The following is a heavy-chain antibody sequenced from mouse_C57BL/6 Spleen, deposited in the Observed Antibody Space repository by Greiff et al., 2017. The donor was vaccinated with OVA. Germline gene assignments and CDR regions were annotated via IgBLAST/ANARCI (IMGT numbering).Heavy chain of an antibody. Sequence: VKVVESGAELVKPGASVKLSCKASGYSFTSYWMHWVKQRPGQGLEWIGMIHPNSGSTNYNEKFKSKATLTVDKSSSTAYMQLSSLTSEDSAVYYCALLRRYHWGQGTTLTVSS. V-gene: IGHV1-64*01. CDR2: IHPNSGST. CDR1: GYSFTSYW. J-gene: IGHJ2*01. D-gene: IGHD1-1*01. CDR3: ALLRRYH.